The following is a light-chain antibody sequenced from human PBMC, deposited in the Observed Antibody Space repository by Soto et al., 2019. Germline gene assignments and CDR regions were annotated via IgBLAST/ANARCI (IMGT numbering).Light chain of an antibody. J-gene: IGKJ4*01. Sequence: ESGLTQARGTLSLCPGERASRCCSASQSVSNNYLAWYQQKPGQAPRFLIYGASSRATGIPARFSGSGSGTASNITIRSLEHDDFAVYSSQQRSTWPPGFGGGTKVDIK. CDR2: GAS. V-gene: IGKV3D-20*02. CDR3: QQRSTWPPG. CDR1: QSVSNNY.